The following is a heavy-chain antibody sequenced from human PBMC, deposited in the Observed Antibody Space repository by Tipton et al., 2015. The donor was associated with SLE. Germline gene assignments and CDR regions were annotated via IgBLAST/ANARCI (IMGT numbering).Heavy chain of an antibody. CDR2: ISYTGST. D-gene: IGHD2-15*01. Sequence: LRLSCTVSGGSISSSYYWGCIRQSPGKGLGWGGGISYTGSTYYNPSLKSRVTISVDMSKNQFSLKLNFVTAADTAFYYCTRHVVGVSSRPGWFDTWGQGTLVSVSS. CDR1: GGSISSSYY. J-gene: IGHJ5*02. CDR3: TRHVVGVSSRPGWFDT. V-gene: IGHV4-39*01.